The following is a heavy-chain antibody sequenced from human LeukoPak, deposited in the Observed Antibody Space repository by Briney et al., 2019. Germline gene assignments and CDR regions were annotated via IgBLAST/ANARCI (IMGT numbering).Heavy chain of an antibody. CDR2: IYYSGST. Sequence: SETLSLTCTVSGGSISSYYWSWIRQPPGKGLEWIGYIYYSGSTNYNPSLKSRVTISVDTSKNQFSLKLRFVTAADTAVYYCAGGSSGYYYSVDYWGQGTLVTVSS. D-gene: IGHD3-22*01. J-gene: IGHJ4*02. V-gene: IGHV4-59*01. CDR3: AGGSSGYYYSVDY. CDR1: GGSISSYY.